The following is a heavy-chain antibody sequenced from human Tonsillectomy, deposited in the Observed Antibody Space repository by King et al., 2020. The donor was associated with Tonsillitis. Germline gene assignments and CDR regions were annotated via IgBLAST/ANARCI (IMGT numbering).Heavy chain of an antibody. Sequence: QLVQSGGGVVQPGRSLRLSCTASGFTFSSYGMHWVRQAPGKGLEWGAVISYDGSNKYYEDSVKGRFTISRDNSKKTLYLQMNSLRAEDTAVYYCARDGTIWFGELFGWYFDLWGRGTLVTVSS. CDR1: GFTFSSYG. D-gene: IGHD3-10*01. J-gene: IGHJ2*01. V-gene: IGHV3-33*05. CDR3: ARDGTIWFGELFGWYFDL. CDR2: ISYDGSNK.